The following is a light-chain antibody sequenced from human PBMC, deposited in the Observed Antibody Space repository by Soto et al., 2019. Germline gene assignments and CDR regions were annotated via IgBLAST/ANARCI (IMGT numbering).Light chain of an antibody. CDR1: QTFSGH. CDR2: GAS. Sequence: DIQMTQSPSSLSASVGDTVTITCRANQTFSGHLNWYQQKPGKAPNLLIYGASFLQSGVPSRFRGSGSGTDFPLTIRSLQPEDSSNFFCQPSYRIPPTFGQGTKVEI. CDR3: QPSYRIPPT. J-gene: IGKJ2*01. V-gene: IGKV1-39*01.